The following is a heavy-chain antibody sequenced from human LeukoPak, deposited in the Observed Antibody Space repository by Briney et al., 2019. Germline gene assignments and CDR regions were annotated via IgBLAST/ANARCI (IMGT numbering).Heavy chain of an antibody. CDR3: ARCQGYSSGAPPGRFDP. J-gene: IGHJ5*02. CDR1: GYTFTSYY. CDR2: INPSGGST. D-gene: IGHD6-19*01. Sequence: GASVKVSCKASGYTFTSYYMHWVRQAPGQGLEWMGIINPSGGSTSYAQKFQGRVTMTRDTSTSTVYMELSSLRSEDTAVYYCARCQGYSSGAPPGRFDPWGQGTLVTVSS. V-gene: IGHV1-46*01.